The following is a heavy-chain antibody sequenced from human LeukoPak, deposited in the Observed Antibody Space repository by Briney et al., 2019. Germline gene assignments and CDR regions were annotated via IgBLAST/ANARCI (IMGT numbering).Heavy chain of an antibody. CDR2: ISAYNGKT. CDR3: ARDLYSSSSGMYGY. D-gene: IGHD6-6*01. Sequence: ASVKVSCKASDYTFSNYGVSWVRQAPGQGLEWMGWISAYNGKTYYAQKFQGRVTVTTDTSTSTAYMDLRSLRSDDTAVYYCARDLYSSSSGMYGYWGQGTLVTVSS. V-gene: IGHV1-18*01. J-gene: IGHJ4*02. CDR1: DYTFSNYG.